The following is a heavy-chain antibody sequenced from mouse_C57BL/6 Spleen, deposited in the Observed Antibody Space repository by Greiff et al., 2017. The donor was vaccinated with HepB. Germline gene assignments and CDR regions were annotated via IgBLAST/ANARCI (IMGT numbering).Heavy chain of an antibody. J-gene: IGHJ4*01. CDR3: ARRITTEVAYYAMDY. V-gene: IGHV1-80*01. CDR2: IYPGDGDT. CDR1: GYAFSSYW. D-gene: IGHD1-1*01. Sequence: VQLQQSGAELVKPGASVKISCKASGYAFSSYWMNWVKQRPGKGLEWIGQIYPGDGDTNYNGKFKGKATLTADKSSSTAYMQLSSLTSEDSAVYFCARRITTEVAYYAMDYWGQGTSVTVSS.